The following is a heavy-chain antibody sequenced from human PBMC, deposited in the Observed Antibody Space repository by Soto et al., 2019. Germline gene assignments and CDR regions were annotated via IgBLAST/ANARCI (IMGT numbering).Heavy chain of an antibody. CDR1: GGTFSSYA. D-gene: IGHD5-18*01. CDR2: IIPIFGTA. J-gene: IGHJ5*02. V-gene: IGHV1-69*01. Sequence: QVQLVQSGAEVKKPGSSVKVSCKASGGTFSSYAISWVRQAPGQGLEWMGGIIPIFGTANYAQKFQGRVTITADESTSTAYMELSSLRSEDTAVYYCARQGYSYGTYTPLYNWFDPWGQGTLVTFSS. CDR3: ARQGYSYGTYTPLYNWFDP.